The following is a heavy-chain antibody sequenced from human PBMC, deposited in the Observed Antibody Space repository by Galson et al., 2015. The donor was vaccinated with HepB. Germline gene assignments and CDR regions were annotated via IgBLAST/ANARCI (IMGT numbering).Heavy chain of an antibody. V-gene: IGHV1-3*01. J-gene: IGHJ6*02. CDR2: INAGNGNT. D-gene: IGHD2-15*01. CDR3: ARDSGDPQYCSGGSCYSFYYYGMDV. Sequence: SVKVSCKASGYTFTSYAMHWVRQAPGQRLEWMGWINAGNGNTKYSQKFQGRVTITADKSTSTAYMELSSLRSEDTAVYYCARDSGDPQYCSGGSCYSFYYYGMDVWGQGTTVTVSS. CDR1: GYTFTSYA.